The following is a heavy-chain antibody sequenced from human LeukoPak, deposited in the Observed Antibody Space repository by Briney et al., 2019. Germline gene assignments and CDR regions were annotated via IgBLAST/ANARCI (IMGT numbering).Heavy chain of an antibody. CDR3: ACETYYYDSSAYYYSYFHH. Sequence: SETLSLTCAVYGGSFSGYYWSWIRQPPGKGLEWIGEINHSGSTNYNPSLKSRVTISVDTSKNQYSLKLSSVTAADSAVYYRACETYYYDSSAYYYSYFHHWGQGTRVTVSS. V-gene: IGHV4-34*01. D-gene: IGHD3-22*01. J-gene: IGHJ1*01. CDR1: GGSFSGYY. CDR2: INHSGST.